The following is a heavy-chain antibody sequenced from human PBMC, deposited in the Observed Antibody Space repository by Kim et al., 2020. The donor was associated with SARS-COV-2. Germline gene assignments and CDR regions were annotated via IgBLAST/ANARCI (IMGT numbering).Heavy chain of an antibody. CDR2: ISYDVITK. CDR3: GKDLFGGGDQMTGYHIDS. D-gene: IGHD3-3*01. V-gene: IGHV3-30*18. CDR1: GFTFSAYG. J-gene: IGHJ4*02. Sequence: GGSLRLSCAASGFTFSAYGMHWVRQAPGKGLEWVALISYDVITKYYADSVKGRFTISRDNSQNTLYLQMNSLRPEDTAVYYCGKDLFGGGDQMTGYHIDSWGQGTLVTVSS.